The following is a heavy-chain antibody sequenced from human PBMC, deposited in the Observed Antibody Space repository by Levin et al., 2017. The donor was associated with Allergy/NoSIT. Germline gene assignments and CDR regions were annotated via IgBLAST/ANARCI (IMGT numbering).Heavy chain of an antibody. J-gene: IGHJ6*02. CDR1: GFTFSSYE. CDR2: ISSSGSTI. D-gene: IGHD3-10*01. Sequence: SCAASGFTFSSYEMNWVRQAPGKGLEWVSYISSSGSTIYYADSVKGRFTISRDNAKNSLYLQMNSLRAEDTAVYYCARDELLWFGELFWGIDYYGMDVWGQGTTVTVSS. CDR3: ARDELLWFGELFWGIDYYGMDV. V-gene: IGHV3-48*03.